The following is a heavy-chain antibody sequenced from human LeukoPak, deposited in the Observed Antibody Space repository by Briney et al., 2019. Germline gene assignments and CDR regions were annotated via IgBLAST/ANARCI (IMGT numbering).Heavy chain of an antibody. CDR3: ARDSETETGWYYYGMDV. V-gene: IGHV3-53*01. D-gene: IGHD1-1*01. CDR1: GFTVSSNY. J-gene: IGHJ6*02. Sequence: GGSLRLSCEASGFTVSSNYMNWVRQAPGKGLEWVSVIYSGGSTYYADSVKGRFTITRDNSKNTVYLQMNSLRAEDTAVYYCARDSETETGWYYYGMDVWGQGTTVTVSS. CDR2: IYSGGST.